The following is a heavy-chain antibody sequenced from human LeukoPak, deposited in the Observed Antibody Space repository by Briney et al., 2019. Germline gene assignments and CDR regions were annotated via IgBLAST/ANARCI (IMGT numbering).Heavy chain of an antibody. D-gene: IGHD4-23*01. CDR2: ISAYNGNA. CDR1: GYTFTSYG. Sequence: ASVKVSCKASGYTFTSYGISWVRQAPGQGLEWMGWISAYNGNANYAQKLQGRVTMTTDTSTSTAYMELRSLRSDDTAVYYCVSEDYGGNSGYWGQGTLATVSS. J-gene: IGHJ4*02. V-gene: IGHV1-18*01. CDR3: VSEDYGGNSGY.